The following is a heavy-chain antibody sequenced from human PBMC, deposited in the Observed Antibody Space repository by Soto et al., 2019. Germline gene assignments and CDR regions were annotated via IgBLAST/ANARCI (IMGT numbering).Heavy chain of an antibody. CDR3: ATSLGVAALRYYGMDV. Sequence: GESLKISCKGSGYSFTNYWIGWVRQVPGKGLEWMGIIYPGDSKTTYSPSFRGQVSISVDKVISTAYLQWSSLKASDTAMYYCATSLGVAALRYYGMDVWGQGTTVTVSS. V-gene: IGHV5-51*01. CDR2: IYPGDSKT. D-gene: IGHD2-15*01. J-gene: IGHJ6*02. CDR1: GYSFTNYW.